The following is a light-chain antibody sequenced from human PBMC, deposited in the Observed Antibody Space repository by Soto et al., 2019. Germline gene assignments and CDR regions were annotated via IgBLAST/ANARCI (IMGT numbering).Light chain of an antibody. J-gene: IGKJ4*01. CDR1: QDIRTD. CDR3: LQDDTYPLT. Sequence: AIQMTQSPSSLSASVGDRVTVTCRASQDIRTDLGWYQQRPGKAPQLLIYGASRLQSGDPSRFSGSGSGTDFTLTISSLQPEDFATYYCLQDDTYPLTFGGGTKVDI. V-gene: IGKV1-6*01. CDR2: GAS.